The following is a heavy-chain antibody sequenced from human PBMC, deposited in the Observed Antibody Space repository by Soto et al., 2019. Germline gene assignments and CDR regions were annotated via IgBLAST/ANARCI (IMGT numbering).Heavy chain of an antibody. CDR1: GGTFSSYT. Sequence: QVQLVQSGAEVKMPGSSVRVSCKASGGTFSSYTISWVRQAPGQGLEWMGQIIPVFGTKTYAQKFQGRVTITADESTSTASMEVNSLKSDDTAVYYCAIEIGDYPSFDYWGQGTLVSVS. CDR2: IIPVFGTK. CDR3: AIEIGDYPSFDY. J-gene: IGHJ4*02. D-gene: IGHD4-17*01. V-gene: IGHV1-69*01.